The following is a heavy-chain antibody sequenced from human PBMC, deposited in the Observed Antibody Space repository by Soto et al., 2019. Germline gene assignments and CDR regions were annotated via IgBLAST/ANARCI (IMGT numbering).Heavy chain of an antibody. J-gene: IGHJ4*02. CDR1: RGAITSSSDY. CDR2: IYYSGST. D-gene: IGHD7-27*01. Sequence: SETLSLTCPVARGAITSSSDYWGSNRKPPGKGLEWIGSIYYSGSTYYNPSLKSRVTISVDTPKNQFSLKLSSVTAADTAVYYCAKNWNWGSLVHWGQGTLVTVS. CDR3: AKNWNWGSLVH. V-gene: IGHV4-39*01.